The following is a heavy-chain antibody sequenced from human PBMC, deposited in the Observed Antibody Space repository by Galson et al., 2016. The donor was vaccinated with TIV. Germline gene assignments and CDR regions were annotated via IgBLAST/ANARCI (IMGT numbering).Heavy chain of an antibody. D-gene: IGHD4-17*01. J-gene: IGHJ4*02. CDR3: ARSGDYGDY. CDR2: MNPNSGNT. CDR1: GYTFTSYD. Sequence: SVKDSCRASGYTFTSYDINWVRQATGQGLEWMGWMNPNSGNTGYAQKFRGRVTMTRNTSVRTAYMELSSLRSEDTAVYYCARSGDYGDYWGQGTLVTVSS. V-gene: IGHV1-8*02.